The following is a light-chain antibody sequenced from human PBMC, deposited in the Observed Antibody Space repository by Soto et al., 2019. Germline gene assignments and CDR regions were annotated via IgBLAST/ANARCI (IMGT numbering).Light chain of an antibody. CDR3: QQANSFRLW. CDR1: QGISSW. J-gene: IGKJ4*02. Sequence: DIQMTQSPSSVSASVGDRVTIACRAIQGISSWVAWYQQKPGKVPKILIYTASSLQSGVPSRFSGSGYGTDFTLTISRLQPEDFASYYCQQANSFRLWFGGGTKVEIK. V-gene: IGKV1-12*01. CDR2: TAS.